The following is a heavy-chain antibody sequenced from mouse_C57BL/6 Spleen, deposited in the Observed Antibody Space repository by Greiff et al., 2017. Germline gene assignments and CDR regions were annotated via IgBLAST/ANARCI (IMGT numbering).Heavy chain of an antibody. J-gene: IGHJ3*01. V-gene: IGHV1-5*01. CDR3: TRYSSSSYGMAY. CDR2: LYPGNSDT. D-gene: IGHD1-1*01. CDR1: GYTFTSYW. Sequence: EVQLQQSGTVLARPGASVKMSCKTSGYTFTSYWMYWVKQRPGQGLEWIGALYPGNSDTSYNQKFKGQAKLTAVTAASTAYMELSSLTNEDSAIYDCTRYSSSSYGMAYWGQGTLVTVSA.